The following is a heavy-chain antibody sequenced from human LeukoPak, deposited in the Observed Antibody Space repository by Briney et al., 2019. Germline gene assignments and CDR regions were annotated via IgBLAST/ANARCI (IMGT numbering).Heavy chain of an antibody. D-gene: IGHD6-19*01. Sequence: GSLRLSCAASGFTFSSYAMHWVRQAPGKGLEYVSAISSNGGSTYYANSVKGRFTISRDNSKNTLYLQMGSLRAEDMAVYYCARGAVAGTAFWGQGTLVTVSS. CDR2: ISSNGGST. J-gene: IGHJ4*02. CDR1: GFTFSSYA. V-gene: IGHV3-64*01. CDR3: ARGAVAGTAF.